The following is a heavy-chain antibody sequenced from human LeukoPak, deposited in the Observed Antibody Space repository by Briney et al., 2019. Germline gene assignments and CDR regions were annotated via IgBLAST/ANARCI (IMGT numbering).Heavy chain of an antibody. V-gene: IGHV4-39*01. D-gene: IGHD1-26*01. CDR2: IYYSGST. Sequence: KTSETLSLTCTVSAGSISSSSYYWGWIRQPPGKGLEWIGSIYYSGSTYYNPSLKSRVTISVDTSKNQFSLKLSSVTAADTAVYYCARSKGSYYSAFDIWGQGTMVTVSS. CDR1: AGSISSSSYY. J-gene: IGHJ3*02. CDR3: ARSKGSYYSAFDI.